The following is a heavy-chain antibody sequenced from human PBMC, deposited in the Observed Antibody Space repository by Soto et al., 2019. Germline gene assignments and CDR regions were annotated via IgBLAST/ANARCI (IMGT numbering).Heavy chain of an antibody. CDR2: ISAYNGNT. CDR3: ARDRCTHPGCYAWFAP. CDR1: GYIFTRYG. V-gene: IGHV1-18*01. D-gene: IGHD2-2*01. J-gene: IGHJ5*02. Sequence: QAQLVQSGAEVKKPGASVKVSCKASGYIFTRYGISWVRQAPGQGLEWMGWISAYNGNTKYAQKLQGRVTMTTDTSTSTAYMGLRSLRSDDTAVYYCARDRCTHPGCYAWFAPWGQGTLVIVSS.